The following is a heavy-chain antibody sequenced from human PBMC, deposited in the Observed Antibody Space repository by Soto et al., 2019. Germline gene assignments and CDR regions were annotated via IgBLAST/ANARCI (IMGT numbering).Heavy chain of an antibody. V-gene: IGHV1-69*01. Sequence: GCGSQNTEQGLEWMGGIIPIFGTANYAQKFHGRVTITADEATSTAYMELSSLRSEDTAVYYCAISIQAADIKRYCSNVMDVWVHGSTV. J-gene: IGHJ6*02. CDR2: IIPIFGTA. CDR3: AISIQAADIKRYCSNVMDV. D-gene: IGHD6-13*01.